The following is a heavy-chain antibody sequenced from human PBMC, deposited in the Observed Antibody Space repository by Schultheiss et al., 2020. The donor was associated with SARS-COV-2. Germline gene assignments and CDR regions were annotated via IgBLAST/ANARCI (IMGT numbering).Heavy chain of an antibody. J-gene: IGHJ4*02. D-gene: IGHD2-15*01. CDR3: ARGWVAATRATDY. Sequence: KISCKASGGTFSSYSISWVRQAPGQGLEWMGGIIPIFGTPNYAQKFQGRVTISADESTSTTYMELSSLRSEDTAVYYCARGWVAATRATDYWGQGTLVTVSS. CDR2: IIPIFGTP. CDR1: GGTFSSYS. V-gene: IGHV1-69*01.